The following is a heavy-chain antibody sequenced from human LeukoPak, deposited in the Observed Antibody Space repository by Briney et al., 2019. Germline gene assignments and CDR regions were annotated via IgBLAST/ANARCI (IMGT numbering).Heavy chain of an antibody. Sequence: SETLSLTCTVSGYSISSGYYWGWIRQPPGKGLEWIGSIYHSGSTYYNPSLKSRVTISVDTSKNQFSLKLSSVTAADTAVYYCAKDPEKGLAVARLEHWGQGTLVTVSS. D-gene: IGHD6-19*01. V-gene: IGHV4-38-2*02. CDR2: IYHSGST. J-gene: IGHJ5*02. CDR1: GYSISSGYY. CDR3: AKDPEKGLAVARLEH.